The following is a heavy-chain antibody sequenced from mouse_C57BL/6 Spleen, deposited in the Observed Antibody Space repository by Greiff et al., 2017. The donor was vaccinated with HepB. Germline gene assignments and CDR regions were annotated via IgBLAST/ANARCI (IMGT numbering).Heavy chain of an antibody. J-gene: IGHJ3*01. CDR1: GYTFTSYW. V-gene: IGHV1-53*01. CDR3: ARGVTTVVATDWFAY. CDR2: INPSNGGT. D-gene: IGHD1-1*01. Sequence: VQLQQSGTELVKPGASVKLSCKASGYTFTSYWMHWVKQRPGQGLEWIGNINPSNGGTNYNEKFKSKATLTVDKSSSPAYMQLSSLTSEESAVYYGARGVTTVVATDWFAYWGQGTLVTVSA.